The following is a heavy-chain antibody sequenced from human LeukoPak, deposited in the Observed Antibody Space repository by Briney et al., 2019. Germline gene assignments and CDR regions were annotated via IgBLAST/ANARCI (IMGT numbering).Heavy chain of an antibody. CDR3: ARESPYSSGEYYYYYYMDV. Sequence: ASVKVSCNASGYTFTSYAMHWVRQAPGQRLEWMGWINAGNGNTKYSQEFQGRVTITRDTSASTAYMELSSLRSEDMAVYYCARESPYSSGEYYYYYYMDVWGKGTTVTVSS. V-gene: IGHV1-3*03. CDR1: GYTFTSYA. CDR2: INAGNGNT. D-gene: IGHD6-19*01. J-gene: IGHJ6*03.